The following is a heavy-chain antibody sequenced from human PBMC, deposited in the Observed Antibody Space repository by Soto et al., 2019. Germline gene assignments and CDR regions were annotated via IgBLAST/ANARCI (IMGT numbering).Heavy chain of an antibody. V-gene: IGHV4-59*01. J-gene: IGHJ4*02. CDR3: ARDPGGSSLVDY. D-gene: IGHD3-10*01. CDR1: GGSISSYY. CDR2: IYYSGST. Sequence: ASETLSLTCTVSGGSISSYYWSWIRQPPGKGLERIGYIYYSGSTNYNPSLKSRVTISVDTSKNQFSLKLSSVTAADTAVYYCARDPGGSSLVDYWGQGTLVTVSS.